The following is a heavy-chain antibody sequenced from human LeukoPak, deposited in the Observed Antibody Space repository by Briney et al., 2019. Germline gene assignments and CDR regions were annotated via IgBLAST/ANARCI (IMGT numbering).Heavy chain of an antibody. Sequence: ASVKVSCKASGYTFTSYYMHWVRQAPGQGLEWMGIINPSGGSTSYAQKFQGRVTMTRDMSTRTVYMELSSLRSEDTDVYYCARVRAAGSLYYYMDVWGKGTTVTVSS. CDR2: INPSGGST. CDR1: GYTFTSYY. D-gene: IGHD6-13*01. CDR3: ARVRAAGSLYYYMDV. V-gene: IGHV1-46*01. J-gene: IGHJ6*03.